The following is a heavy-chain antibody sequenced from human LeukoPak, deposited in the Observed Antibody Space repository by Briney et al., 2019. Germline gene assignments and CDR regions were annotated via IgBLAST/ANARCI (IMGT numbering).Heavy chain of an antibody. D-gene: IGHD6-13*01. CDR1: GYTFTSYA. Sequence: GASVTVSCKASGYTFTSYAMHWVRQAPGQRLEWMGWINAGNGNTKYSQKFQGRVTITRDTSASTAYMELSSLRSEDTAVYYCARFRSSLSYFDYWGQGTLVTVSS. CDR2: INAGNGNT. J-gene: IGHJ4*02. V-gene: IGHV1-3*01. CDR3: ARFRSSLSYFDY.